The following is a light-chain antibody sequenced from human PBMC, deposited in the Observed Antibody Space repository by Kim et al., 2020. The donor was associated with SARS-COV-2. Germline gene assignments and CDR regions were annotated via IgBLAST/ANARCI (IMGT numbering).Light chain of an antibody. CDR2: DVR. CDR3: SSYTSSSTLV. J-gene: IGLJ2*01. Sequence: QSALTQPASVSGSPGQSITISCTGTSSDVGGYNYVSWYQQYPGKAPKLMIYDVRNRPSGVSNRFFGSKSANTASLTISGRQAEDEADYYCSSYTSSSTLVFGGGTQLTVL. V-gene: IGLV2-14*03. CDR1: SSDVGGYNY.